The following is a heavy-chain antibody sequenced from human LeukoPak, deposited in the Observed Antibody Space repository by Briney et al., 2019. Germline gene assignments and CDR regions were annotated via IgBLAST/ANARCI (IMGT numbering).Heavy chain of an antibody. V-gene: IGHV1-8*01. CDR1: GYTFTNYD. J-gene: IGHJ4*02. CDR3: ARVSLGYCSGGTCYFQDH. D-gene: IGHD2-15*01. Sequence: ASVKVSCKASGYTFTNYDINWVRRATGQGLEWMGWMNPNSGNTGYAQKFQGRVTMTRSTSISTAYMELSSLTSEDTAVYYCARVSLGYCSGGTCYFQDHWGQGTLVTVSS. CDR2: MNPNSGNT.